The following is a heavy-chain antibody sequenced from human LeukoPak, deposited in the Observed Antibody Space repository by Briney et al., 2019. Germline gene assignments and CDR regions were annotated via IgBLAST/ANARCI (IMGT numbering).Heavy chain of an antibody. D-gene: IGHD1-26*01. V-gene: IGHV4-59*08. CDR2: IYYSGST. CDR1: GGSISSYY. Sequence: SETLSLPCTVSGGSISSYYWSWIRQPPGNGLEWMGYIYYSGSTNYNPSLKSRVTISVDTSKNQFSLKLSSVTAADTAVYYCATHKKTYSGSRLAFDIWGQGTMVTVSS. CDR3: ATHKKTYSGSRLAFDI. J-gene: IGHJ3*02.